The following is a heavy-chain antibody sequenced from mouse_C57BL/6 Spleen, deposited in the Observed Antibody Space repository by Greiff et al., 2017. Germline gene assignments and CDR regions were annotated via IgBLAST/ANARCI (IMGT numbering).Heavy chain of an antibody. CDR2: IYPGDGDT. CDR3: ARGDYDEEDFDY. J-gene: IGHJ2*01. CDR1: GYAFSSSW. V-gene: IGHV1-82*01. D-gene: IGHD2-4*01. Sequence: VQLQQSGPELVKPGASVKISCKASGYAFSSSWMNWVKQRPGKGLEWIGRIYPGDGDTNYNGKFKGKATLTADKSSSTAYMQLSSLTSEDSAVYFCARGDYDEEDFDYWGQGTTLTVSS.